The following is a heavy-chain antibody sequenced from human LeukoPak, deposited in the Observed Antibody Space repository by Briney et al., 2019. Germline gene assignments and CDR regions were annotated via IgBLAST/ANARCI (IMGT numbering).Heavy chain of an antibody. V-gene: IGHV1-69*13. D-gene: IGHD2-8*01. J-gene: IGHJ4*02. Sequence: ASVKVSCKVSGYTLTELSMHWVRQAPGKGLEWMGGIIPIFGTANYAQKFQGRVTITADESTSTAYMELSSLRSEDTAVYYCARDYVDDIPMIKDYWGQGTLVTVSS. CDR1: GYTLTELS. CDR3: ARDYVDDIPMIKDY. CDR2: IIPIFGTA.